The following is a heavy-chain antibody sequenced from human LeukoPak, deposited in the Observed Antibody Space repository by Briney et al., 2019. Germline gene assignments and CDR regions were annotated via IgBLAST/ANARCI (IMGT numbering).Heavy chain of an antibody. CDR1: GFTFRSYN. CDR3: ARQEGWLTAILYYFDY. D-gene: IGHD2-21*02. Sequence: GASLRLSCAASGFTFRSYNMHWVRQAPGKGLKWIAYISHSGSTIYYADSVQGRFTVSRDNAKNSLFLQMSSLTAEDTAVYYCARQEGWLTAILYYFDYWGQGTLVTVSS. J-gene: IGHJ4*02. V-gene: IGHV3-48*01. CDR2: ISHSGSTI.